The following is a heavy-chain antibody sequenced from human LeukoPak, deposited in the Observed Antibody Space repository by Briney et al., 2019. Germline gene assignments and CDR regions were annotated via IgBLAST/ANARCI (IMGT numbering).Heavy chain of an antibody. CDR3: TRGELEVDY. CDR2: IRSKAYGGTT. CDR1: GLTFGDYA. Sequence: GWSLRLSCTASGLTFGDYAMSWVRQAPGKGLEWVGFIRSKAYGGTTEYAASVKGRFTISRDDSKSIAYLQMNSLKTEDTAVYYCTRGELEVDYWGQGTLVTVSS. J-gene: IGHJ4*02. D-gene: IGHD1-1*01. V-gene: IGHV3-49*04.